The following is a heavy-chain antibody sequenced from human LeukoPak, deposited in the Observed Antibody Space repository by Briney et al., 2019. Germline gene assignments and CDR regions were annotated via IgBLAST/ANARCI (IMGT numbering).Heavy chain of an antibody. CDR3: ARDRRAAVSFDS. D-gene: IGHD6-13*01. CDR1: GFTFSSYA. Sequence: GGSLRLSCAASGFTFSSYAMHWVRQAPGKGLEWVAVISYDGSNKYYADSVKGRFTISRDNSKNTLYLQMNSLRAEDTAVYYCARDRRAAVSFDSGGRGTLFTVPS. CDR2: ISYDGSNK. V-gene: IGHV3-30-3*01. J-gene: IGHJ4*02.